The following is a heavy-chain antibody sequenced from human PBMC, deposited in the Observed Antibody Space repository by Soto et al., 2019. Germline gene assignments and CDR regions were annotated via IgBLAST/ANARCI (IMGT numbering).Heavy chain of an antibody. Sequence: VQLLESGGGLVQPGGSLRLSCAASGFTFSSYAMSWVRQAPGKGLEWVSAIRGGAGSTYYADSVKGRFTISRDNDKNTLYLQMKSMRAEDTAVYYCAKTGEDCSSTSCYAGYWGQGILVTVSS. D-gene: IGHD2-2*01. J-gene: IGHJ4*02. V-gene: IGHV3-23*01. CDR1: GFTFSSYA. CDR2: IRGGAGST. CDR3: AKTGEDCSSTSCYAGY.